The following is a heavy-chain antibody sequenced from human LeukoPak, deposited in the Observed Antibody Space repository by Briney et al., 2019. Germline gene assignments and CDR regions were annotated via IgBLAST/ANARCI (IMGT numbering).Heavy chain of an antibody. D-gene: IGHD6-19*01. CDR2: INSDGSST. CDR1: GFTFSSYW. V-gene: IGHV3-74*01. CDR3: ARAGSGWYNSFDY. Sequence: GGSLRLSCAASGFTFSSYWMHWVRQAPGKGLVWVLRINSDGSSTSYADSVKGRFTISRDNGKNTLYLQMNSLRVEDTAVYYCARAGSGWYNSFDYWGQGTLVTVSS. J-gene: IGHJ4*02.